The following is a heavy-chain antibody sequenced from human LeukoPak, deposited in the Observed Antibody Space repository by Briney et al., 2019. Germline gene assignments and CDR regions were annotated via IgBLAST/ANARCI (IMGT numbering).Heavy chain of an antibody. Sequence: SQTLSLTCTVSGGSISSGGYYWSWIRQHPGKGLEWIGYIYYSGSTYYNPSLKSRVTISVDTSKNQFSLKLSSVTAADTALYYCARDEAIFGAGYYYGMDVWGQGTTVTVSS. CDR1: GGSISSGGYY. D-gene: IGHD3-3*01. CDR2: IYYSGST. V-gene: IGHV4-31*03. CDR3: ARDEAIFGAGYYYGMDV. J-gene: IGHJ6*02.